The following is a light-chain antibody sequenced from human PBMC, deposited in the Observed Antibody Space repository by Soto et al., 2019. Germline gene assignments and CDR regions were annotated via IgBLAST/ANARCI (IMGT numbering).Light chain of an antibody. V-gene: IGKV3-20*01. CDR1: QSISIF. Sequence: EIVLTQSPATLSLSPGERATLSCRASQSISIFLAWYRQKPGQARRLLLYGASTRATGIPDRFSGSGSGTDSTLTISRLEHEDFAVYYCQQYGSSGTFGQGTKVDIK. CDR3: QQYGSSGT. CDR2: GAS. J-gene: IGKJ1*01.